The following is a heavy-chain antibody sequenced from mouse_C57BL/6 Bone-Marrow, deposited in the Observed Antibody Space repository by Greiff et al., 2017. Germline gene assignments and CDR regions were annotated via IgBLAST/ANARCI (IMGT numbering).Heavy chain of an antibody. Sequence: QVQLKQPGAELVKPGASVKMSCKASGYTFTSYWITWVKQRPGQGLEWVGDIYPGSGSTNYNEKFKRKATLTVDTSSSTAYMQLSSLTSEDAAVYYCARPYESNYGYCDVGGTGTTVTVSS. CDR2: IYPGSGST. J-gene: IGHJ1*03. CDR1: GYTFTSYW. CDR3: ARPYESNYGYCDV. V-gene: IGHV1-55*01. D-gene: IGHD2-5*01.